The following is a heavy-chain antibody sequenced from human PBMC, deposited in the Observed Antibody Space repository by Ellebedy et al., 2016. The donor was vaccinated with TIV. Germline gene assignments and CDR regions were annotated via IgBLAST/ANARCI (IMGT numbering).Heavy chain of an antibody. CDR2: INHSGST. Sequence: SETLSLTCAVYGGSFSGYYWSWIRQPPGKGLEWIGEINHSGSTNYNPSLKSRVIISVDTSKNRFSLQLTSVTAADTAVYFCVSLTNAQWLVPGYFDTWGQGIRVIVSS. CDR1: GGSFSGYY. D-gene: IGHD6-19*01. J-gene: IGHJ4*02. CDR3: VSLTNAQWLVPGYFDT. V-gene: IGHV4-34*01.